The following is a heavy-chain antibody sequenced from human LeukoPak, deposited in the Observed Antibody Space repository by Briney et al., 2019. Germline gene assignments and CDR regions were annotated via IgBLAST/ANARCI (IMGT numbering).Heavy chain of an antibody. J-gene: IGHJ5*02. CDR1: GGSISSGGYY. CDR2: IYYSGST. CDR3: ARDLALSGSYYNWFDP. V-gene: IGHV4-31*03. Sequence: SETLSLTCTVSGGSISSGGYYWSWIRQHPGKGLEWIGYIYYSGSTYYNPSLKSRVTISVDTSKNQFSLKLSSVTAADTAVYYCARDLALSGSYYNWFDPWGQGTLVTVSS. D-gene: IGHD1-26*01.